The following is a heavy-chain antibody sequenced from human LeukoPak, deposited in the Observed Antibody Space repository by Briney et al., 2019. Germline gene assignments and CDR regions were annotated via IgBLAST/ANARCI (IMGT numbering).Heavy chain of an antibody. D-gene: IGHD3-10*01. CDR1: GFPFSGSG. J-gene: IGHJ4*02. V-gene: IGHV3-30*18. CDR3: AKDFAVCGSYYVDY. Sequence: PGGSLRLSCVASGFPFSGSGRHWVRQAPGKGLECVAHITYDGINNYHAESVRGRFTISRDNSRNTVYLQMGSLGTDDTAMYYCAKDFAVCGSYYVDYWGQGTQVTVSS. CDR2: ITYDGINN.